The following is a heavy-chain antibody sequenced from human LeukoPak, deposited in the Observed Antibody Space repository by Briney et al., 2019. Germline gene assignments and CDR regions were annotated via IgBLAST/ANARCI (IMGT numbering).Heavy chain of an antibody. D-gene: IGHD3-9*01. CDR1: GFTFSDYY. CDR2: ITGSGGNT. J-gene: IGHJ4*02. Sequence: GGSLRLSCAASGFTFSDYYMSWLRQAPGKGLEWVSAITGSGGNTYYADSVKGRFTISRDNSKNTVFLQMNSLRAEDTAVYYCAKWGDYDVLTGYYVSDYWGQGTLVTVSS. V-gene: IGHV3-23*01. CDR3: AKWGDYDVLTGYYVSDY.